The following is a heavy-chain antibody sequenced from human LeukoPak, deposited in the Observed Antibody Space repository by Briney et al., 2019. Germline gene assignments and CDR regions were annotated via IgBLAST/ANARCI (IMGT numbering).Heavy chain of an antibody. CDR2: IYTSGST. CDR3: ARNGDLCLEY. J-gene: IGHJ4*02. Sequence: SQTLSLTCTVSGGSISSGSHYWSWIRQPAGKGLEWIGRIYTSGSTNYNPSLRSRVTISVDKSENQFSLKLSSVTAADTAVYYCARNGDLCLEYWGQGALVTVSS. V-gene: IGHV4-61*02. D-gene: IGHD4-17*01. CDR1: GGSISSGSHY.